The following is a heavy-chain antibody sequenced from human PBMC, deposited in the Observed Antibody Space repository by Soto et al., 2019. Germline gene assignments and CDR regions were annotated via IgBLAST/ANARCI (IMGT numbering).Heavy chain of an antibody. CDR1: GGTFISYA. CDR2: IIPIFGTA. Sequence: SVKVSCKASGGTFISYAISWVRQAPGQGLEWMGGIIPIFGTANYAQKFQGRVTITRDMATSTVYMELSSLIFEDTAMYYCTSEDVATGLVWGPGSLVTVSS. CDR3: TSEDVATGLV. V-gene: IGHV1-69*05. D-gene: IGHD5-12*01. J-gene: IGHJ4*02.